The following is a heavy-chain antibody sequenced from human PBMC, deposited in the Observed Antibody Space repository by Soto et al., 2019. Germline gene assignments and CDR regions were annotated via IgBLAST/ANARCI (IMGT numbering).Heavy chain of an antibody. CDR1: GFTFSSYG. CDR2: ISYDGSNK. J-gene: IGHJ3*02. Sequence: PGGSLRLSCAASGFTFSSYGMHWVRQAPGKGLEWVAVISYDGSNKYYADSVKGRFTISRDNSKNTLYLQMNSLRAEDTAVYYCAKSIQEQWLVCAFDIWGQGTMVTVSS. CDR3: AKSIQEQWLVCAFDI. D-gene: IGHD6-19*01. V-gene: IGHV3-30*18.